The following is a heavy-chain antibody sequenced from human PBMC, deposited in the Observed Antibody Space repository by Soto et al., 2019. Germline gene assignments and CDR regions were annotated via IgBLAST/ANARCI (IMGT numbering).Heavy chain of an antibody. J-gene: IGHJ5*02. CDR2: INPNSGGT. D-gene: IGHD6-6*01. CDR3: ARGGYSSSSPSHNWFDP. Sequence: GASVKVSCKASGHTFTGYYMHWVRQAPGQGLEWMGWINPNSGGTNYAQKFQGWVTMTRDTSISTAYMELSRLRSDDTAVYYCARGGYSSSSPSHNWFDPWGQGTLVTVSS. V-gene: IGHV1-2*04. CDR1: GHTFTGYY.